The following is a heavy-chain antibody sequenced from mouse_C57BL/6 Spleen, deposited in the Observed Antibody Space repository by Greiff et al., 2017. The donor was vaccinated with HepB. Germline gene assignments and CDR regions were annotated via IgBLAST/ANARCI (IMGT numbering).Heavy chain of an antibody. J-gene: IGHJ2*01. CDR1: GYTFTSYW. D-gene: IGHD2-1*01. V-gene: IGHV1-50*01. Sequence: VQLQQSGAELVKPGASVKLSCKASGYTFTSYWMQWVKQRPGQGLEWIGEIDPSDSYTNYNQKFKGKATLTVDTSSSTAYMQLSSLTSEDSAVYYCARRSTMFDDWGQGTTRTVSS. CDR2: IDPSDSYT. CDR3: ARRSTMFDD.